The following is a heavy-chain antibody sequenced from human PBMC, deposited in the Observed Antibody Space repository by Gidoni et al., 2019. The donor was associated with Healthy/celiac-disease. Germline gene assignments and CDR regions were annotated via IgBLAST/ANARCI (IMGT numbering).Heavy chain of an antibody. CDR1: GYTFTSYG. J-gene: IGHJ4*02. D-gene: IGHD2-2*02. V-gene: IGHV1-18*01. Sequence: QVQLVQSGAEVKKPGASVKVSCKASGYTFTSYGISWVRQAPGQGLEWMGLISAYNGNTNYAQKLQGRVTMTTDTSTSTAYMELRSLRSDDTAVYYCASSPLGYCSSTSCYTVYWGQGTLVTVSS. CDR3: ASSPLGYCSSTSCYTVY. CDR2: ISAYNGNT.